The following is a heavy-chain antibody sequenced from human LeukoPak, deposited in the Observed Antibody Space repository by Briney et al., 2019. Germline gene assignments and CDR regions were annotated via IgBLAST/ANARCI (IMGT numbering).Heavy chain of an antibody. CDR3: ARDLEVNSRGYDSD. CDR2: IIPIFGTA. D-gene: IGHD5-12*01. J-gene: IGHJ4*02. V-gene: IGHV1-69*13. Sequence: GASVNVSCKASGGTFSSYAISWVRQAPGQGLEWMGGIIPIFGTANYAQKFQGRVTITADESTSTAYMELSSLRSEDTAVYYCARDLEVNSRGYDSDWGQGTLVTVSS. CDR1: GGTFSSYA.